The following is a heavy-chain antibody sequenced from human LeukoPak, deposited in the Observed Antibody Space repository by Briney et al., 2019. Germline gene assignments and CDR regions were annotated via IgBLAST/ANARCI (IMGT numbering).Heavy chain of an antibody. CDR1: GLPISSYY. D-gene: IGHD5-18*01. V-gene: IGHV4-59*07. Sequence: SDTLSLTCTVSGLPISSYYWSWIRQTPGKGLEWMGYIYDSGTTNHNPSLKSRVTISVDASKNQFSLKLSSVTAADTAVYYCAGRYRSRLDFWGQGTLVTVSS. CDR2: IYDSGTT. CDR3: AGRYRSRLDF. J-gene: IGHJ4*02.